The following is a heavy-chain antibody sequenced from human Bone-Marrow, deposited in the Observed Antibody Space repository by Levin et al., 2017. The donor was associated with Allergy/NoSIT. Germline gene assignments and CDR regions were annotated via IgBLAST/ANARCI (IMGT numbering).Heavy chain of an antibody. CDR3: AKARRFRGQGDVSFGH. Sequence: SCAASGFTFSSYAMTWVRQAPGKGLEWVSTFSHSGGGTYYADSVKGRFTISRDNSKNTLSLQMNSLRAEDTALYYCAKARRFRGQGDVSFGHWGQGTLVTVSS. J-gene: IGHJ4*02. V-gene: IGHV3-23*01. CDR2: FSHSGGGT. CDR1: GFTFSSYA. D-gene: IGHD2-21*02.